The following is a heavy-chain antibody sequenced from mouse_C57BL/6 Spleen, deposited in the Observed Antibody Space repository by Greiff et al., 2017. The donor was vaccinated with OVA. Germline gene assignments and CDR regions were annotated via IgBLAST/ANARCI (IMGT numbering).Heavy chain of an antibody. CDR1: GYSITSGYY. CDR3: AREVTLRHYFDY. Sequence: EVQLQESGPGLVKPSQSLSLTCSVTGYSITSGYYWHWIRQFPGNKLEWMGYISYDGSNNYNPSLKNRISITRDTSKNQFFLKLNSVTTEDTATYYCAREVTLRHYFDYWGQGTTLTVSS. D-gene: IGHD2-1*01. J-gene: IGHJ2*01. V-gene: IGHV3-6*01. CDR2: ISYDGSN.